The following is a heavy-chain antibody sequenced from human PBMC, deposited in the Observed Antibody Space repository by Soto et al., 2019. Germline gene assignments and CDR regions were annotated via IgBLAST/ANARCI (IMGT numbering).Heavy chain of an antibody. J-gene: IGHJ6*02. D-gene: IGHD2-2*02. Sequence: RWSLRLSCVGSGFTFSTYSINWVRQAPGKVLEWVSSISSPSDIYYAVSVKGRFTISRDNAKNSVSLQMNSLRAEDTAVYYCAREYTAWPLAYGLDVWGQGTTVTVSS. V-gene: IGHV3-21*01. CDR3: AREYTAWPLAYGLDV. CDR1: GFTFSTYS. CDR2: ISSPSDI.